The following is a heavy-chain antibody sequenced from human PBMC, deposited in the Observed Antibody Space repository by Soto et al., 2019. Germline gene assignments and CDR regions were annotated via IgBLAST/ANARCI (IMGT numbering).Heavy chain of an antibody. CDR2: IIPIFGTA. CDR3: AGDRGGGSSWYAVFDY. D-gene: IGHD6-13*01. V-gene: IGHV1-69*01. Sequence: QVQLVQSGAEVKKPGSSVKVSCKASGGPFSSYAISWVRQAPGQGLEWMGGIIPIFGTANYAQKFQGRVTITGEEPRSTANREGGSLRSEDTAGNYGAGDRGGGSSWYAVFDYWGQGTLVTVSS. J-gene: IGHJ4*02. CDR1: GGPFSSYA.